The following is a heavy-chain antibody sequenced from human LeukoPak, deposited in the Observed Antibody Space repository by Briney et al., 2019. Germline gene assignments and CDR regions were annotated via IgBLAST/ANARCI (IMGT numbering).Heavy chain of an antibody. D-gene: IGHD5-18*01. CDR2: ISYEGSNK. J-gene: IGHJ4*02. CDR1: GFTFSSYA. CDR3: ARGRRIQLWLSI. Sequence: PGRSLRLSCAASGFTFSSYAMHWVRQAPGKGLEWVAVISYEGSNKYYADSVKGRFTISRDNSKNTLYLQMNSLRAEDTAVYYCARGRRIQLWLSIWGQGTLVTVSS. V-gene: IGHV3-30*04.